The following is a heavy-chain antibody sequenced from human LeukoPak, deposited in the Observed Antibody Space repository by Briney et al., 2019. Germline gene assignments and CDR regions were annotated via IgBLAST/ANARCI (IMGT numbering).Heavy chain of an antibody. D-gene: IGHD2-15*01. J-gene: IGHJ4*02. CDR2: IRSKANSYAT. CDR3: TSMVAALCY. V-gene: IGHV3-73*01. Sequence: GGSLRLSCAASGFTFSGSAMHWVRQASGKGLEWVGRIRSKANSYATAYAASVKGGFTISRDDSKNTAYLQMNSLKTEDTAVYYCTSMVAALCYWGQGTLVTVSS. CDR1: GFTFSGSA.